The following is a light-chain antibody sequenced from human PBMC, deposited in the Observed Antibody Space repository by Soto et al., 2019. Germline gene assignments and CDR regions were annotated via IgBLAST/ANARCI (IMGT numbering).Light chain of an antibody. CDR1: QSVGSN. V-gene: IGKV3-15*01. CDR3: QQYNDWLTWT. CDR2: GAS. J-gene: IGKJ1*01. Sequence: EIVMTQSPVTLSVSPGERATLSCKASQSVGSNLAWYQQKPGQAPRLLIYGASTRATGIPARFSGSGSGTEFTLTISSLQSEDFAVYYCQQYNDWLTWTFGQGTKVEIK.